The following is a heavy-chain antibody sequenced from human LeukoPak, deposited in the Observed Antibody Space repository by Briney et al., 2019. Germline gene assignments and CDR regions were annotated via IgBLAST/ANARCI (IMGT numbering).Heavy chain of an antibody. V-gene: IGHV1-2*02. J-gene: IGHJ4*02. CDR1: GYTFTGYY. CDR2: INPNSGGT. D-gene: IGHD3-3*01. CDR3: AREGYIDFWSGYHGGFDY. Sequence: ASVKVSCKASGYTFTGYYMHWVRQAPGQGLEGMGWINPNSGGTNYAQKFQGRVTMTRDTSISTAYMELSRLRSDDTALYYCAREGYIDFWSGYHGGFDYWGQGTLVTVSS.